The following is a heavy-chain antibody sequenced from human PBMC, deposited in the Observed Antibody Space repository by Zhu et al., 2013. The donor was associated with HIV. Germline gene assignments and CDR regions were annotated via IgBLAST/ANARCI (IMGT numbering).Heavy chain of an antibody. D-gene: IGHD2-2*01. CDR1: GYTFSSHG. V-gene: IGHV1-8*03. Sequence: QVQLVQSGAGVKKPGASVKVSCKTSGYTFSSHGIFWVRQAPGQGLEWMGWSNIYNGHTDYEQKFQGRVTITRNTSISTAYMELSRLKSEDTAVYYCARGRRECSSPSCLDYYYYMDVWGRGTTVTVSS. J-gene: IGHJ6*03. CDR3: ARGRRECSSPSCLDYYYYMDV. CDR2: SNIYNGHT.